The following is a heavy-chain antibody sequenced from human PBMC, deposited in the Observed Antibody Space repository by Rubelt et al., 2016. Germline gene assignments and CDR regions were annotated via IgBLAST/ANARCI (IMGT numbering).Heavy chain of an antibody. D-gene: IGHD6-19*01. CDR2: IDYTGTT. J-gene: IGHJ4*02. V-gene: IGHV4-39*01. CDR1: GGSISSSVYH. CDR3: APPISGYSSGWYVY. Sequence: QVQLQQWGAGLLKPSETLSLTCTVSGGSISSSVYHWGWIRQPPGKGLEWIVIIDYTGTTYYNPSLKSRVTISVDTSKKQFSLTRTLVTAADTAVYYCAPPISGYSSGWYVYWGQGTLVTVSS.